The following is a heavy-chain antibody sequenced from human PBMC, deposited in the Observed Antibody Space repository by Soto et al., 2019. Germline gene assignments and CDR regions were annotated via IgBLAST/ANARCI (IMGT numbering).Heavy chain of an antibody. Sequence: XATLSHTSAVYGGSFNGYYWNWIRQPPGKGLEWIGEINHTGGTHYNPSLKSRVTMSVDTSKNQFSLRLSSVTAADTAIYYCATRITVFGLLIPPFDPWGQGTQVTVSS. CDR3: ATRITVFGLLIPPFDP. CDR1: GGSFNGYY. D-gene: IGHD3-3*01. V-gene: IGHV4-34*01. CDR2: INHTGGT. J-gene: IGHJ5*02.